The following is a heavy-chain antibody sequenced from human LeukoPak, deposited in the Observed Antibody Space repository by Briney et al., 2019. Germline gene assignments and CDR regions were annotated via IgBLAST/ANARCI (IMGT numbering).Heavy chain of an antibody. Sequence: TGGSLTLSCAASGFTFSTYWAHWVRHAPGGGRVWVSRISDDGTTTIYADSVKGRFTITRDNAKNTLDLEMNSLRVEDAAVYYCTRRVDATRWYDPWGQGTLVTVSS. CDR3: TRRVDATRWYDP. CDR1: GFTFSTYW. CDR2: ISDDGTTT. J-gene: IGHJ5*02. D-gene: IGHD2-15*01. V-gene: IGHV3-74*01.